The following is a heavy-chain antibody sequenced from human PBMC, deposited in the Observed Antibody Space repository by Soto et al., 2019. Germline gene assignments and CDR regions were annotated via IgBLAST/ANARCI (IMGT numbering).Heavy chain of an antibody. D-gene: IGHD3-22*01. CDR2: INHSGRV. CDR3: STRAYDTNGYYRFDP. J-gene: IGHJ5*01. V-gene: IGHV4-34*01. CDR1: GGSFSGHS. Sequence: ASETLSLTCAVYGGSFSGHSWTWIRQSPGKGLEWIGDINHSGRVNYSPSLKSRVTISLDTSKNQFSLTLSAVTAEDTAMYYCSTRAYDTNGYYRFDPWGQGTLVTVSS.